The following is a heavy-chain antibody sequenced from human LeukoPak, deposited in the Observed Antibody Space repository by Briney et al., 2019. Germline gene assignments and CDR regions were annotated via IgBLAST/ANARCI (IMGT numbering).Heavy chain of an antibody. Sequence: GGSLRLSCAASGFTFSSYAMSWVRQAPGKGLEWVSAISGSGGSTYYADSVKGRFTISRDNSKNTLYLQMNSLRAEDTAVYYCAKVPYYDILTGNYMDVWGKGTTVTVSS. CDR1: GFTFSSYA. V-gene: IGHV3-23*01. D-gene: IGHD3-9*01. CDR2: ISGSGGST. CDR3: AKVPYYDILTGNYMDV. J-gene: IGHJ6*03.